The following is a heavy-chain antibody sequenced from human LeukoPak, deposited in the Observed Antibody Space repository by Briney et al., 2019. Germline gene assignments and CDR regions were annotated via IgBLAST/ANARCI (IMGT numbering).Heavy chain of an antibody. D-gene: IGHD2-2*02. CDR1: GFNFEDYT. J-gene: IGHJ4*02. V-gene: IGHV3-43*01. Sequence: AGGSLRVSCAPPGFNFEDYTMHWGRQTLGRGLGWVLLIIWDGGSTYYADSVKGRFAISRDKNKNSLYLQMTSLRTEDTALYYCTKGSNTWPSLLDSWGQGTLVTVSS. CDR2: IIWDGGST. CDR3: TKGSNTWPSLLDS.